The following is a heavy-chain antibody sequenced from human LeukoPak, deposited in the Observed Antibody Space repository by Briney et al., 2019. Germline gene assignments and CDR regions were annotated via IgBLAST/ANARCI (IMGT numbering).Heavy chain of an antibody. D-gene: IGHD3-22*01. CDR3: ARDHDYDGRCRFDP. J-gene: IGHJ5*02. CDR2: VYFDGGT. Sequence: SETLSLTCSVSGGSVTTGTYHWAWIRQPPGKGLEWIGSVYFDGGTHYNRSLQSRVAISVDTSKNQYSLRLSSVTAADTAVYYCARDHDYDGRCRFDPWGQGILVTVSS. CDR1: GGSVTTGTYH. V-gene: IGHV4-39*07.